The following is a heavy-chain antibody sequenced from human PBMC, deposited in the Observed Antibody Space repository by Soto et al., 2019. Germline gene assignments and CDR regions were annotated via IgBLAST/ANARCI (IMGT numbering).Heavy chain of an antibody. CDR1: GGSFGGYY. V-gene: IGHV4-59*01. D-gene: IGHD2-21*02. CDR3: ARSNHCGGDCFFDY. CDR2: IYYSGST. Sequence: SETMCLTSAVDGGSFGGYYWSWNRQPPGKGLEWIGYIYYSGSTNYNPSLKSRVTISVDTSKNQFSLKLSSVTAADTAVYYCARSNHCGGDCFFDYWGQGTLVTVSS. J-gene: IGHJ4*02.